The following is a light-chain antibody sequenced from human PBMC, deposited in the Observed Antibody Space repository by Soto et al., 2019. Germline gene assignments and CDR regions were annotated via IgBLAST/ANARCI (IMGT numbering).Light chain of an antibody. CDR1: SSNIGSNY. CDR2: RNN. V-gene: IGLV1-47*01. Sequence: QSVLTQPPSASGTPGQRVTISCSGSSSNIGSNYVYWYQQLPGTAPKLLIYRNNQRPSGVPDRFSGSKPGTSASLAISGLRSEDEADYYCAAWDDSLSGFYVFGTGTKLTVL. J-gene: IGLJ1*01. CDR3: AAWDDSLSGFYV.